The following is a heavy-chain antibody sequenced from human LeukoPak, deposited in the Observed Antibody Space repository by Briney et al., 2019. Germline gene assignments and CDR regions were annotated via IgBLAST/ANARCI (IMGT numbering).Heavy chain of an antibody. D-gene: IGHD6-13*01. V-gene: IGHV4-61*05. Sequence: PSETLSLTCTVSGGSIRTITYYWGWIRQPPGKGLEWIGRIYTSGSTNYNPSLKSRVTMSVDTSKNQFSLKLSSVTAADTAVYYCARAPAAESEIDYWGQGTLVTVSS. CDR3: ARAPAAESEIDY. CDR1: GGSIRTITYY. J-gene: IGHJ4*02. CDR2: IYTSGST.